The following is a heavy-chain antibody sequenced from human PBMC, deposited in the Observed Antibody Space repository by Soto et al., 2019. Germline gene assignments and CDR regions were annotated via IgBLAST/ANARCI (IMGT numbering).Heavy chain of an antibody. V-gene: IGHV4-30-2*01. J-gene: IGHJ3*02. Sequence: LSLTCAVSGGSISSGGYSWSWIRQPPGKGLEWIGYIYHSGSTYYNPSLKSRVTISVDRSKNQFSLKLSSVTAADTAVYYCARAHSGYDSDAFDIWGQGTMVTVSS. D-gene: IGHD5-12*01. CDR2: IYHSGST. CDR3: ARAHSGYDSDAFDI. CDR1: GGSISSGGYS.